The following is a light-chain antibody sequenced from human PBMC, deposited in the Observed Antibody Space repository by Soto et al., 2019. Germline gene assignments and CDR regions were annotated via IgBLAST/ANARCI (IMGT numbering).Light chain of an antibody. Sequence: EIVLTQSPDTLSLSPGKRATLSCRASQSVSGSNLAWYQQQPCQAPRLLIYDASNRATGIPDRFSGSGSGTDFTLTISRLEPEDLAVYYCQQYGDSPQTFGQGTKWIS. CDR1: QSVSGSN. J-gene: IGKJ1*01. CDR2: DAS. V-gene: IGKV3-20*01. CDR3: QQYGDSPQT.